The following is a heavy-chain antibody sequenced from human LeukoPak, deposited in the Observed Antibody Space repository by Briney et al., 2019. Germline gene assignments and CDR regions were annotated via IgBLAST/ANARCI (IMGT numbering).Heavy chain of an antibody. CDR2: ISGYSGST. J-gene: IGHJ4*02. CDR3: ARGHSSGRDYYFDT. D-gene: IGHD6-19*01. V-gene: IGHV1-18*01. CDR1: GYTFATYS. Sequence: ASVKLSCKTSGYTFATYSINWVRQAPGQGLEWMGWISGYSGSTNYAQKLQGRVTMTTDTSTTTAYMELRSLKSDDTAVYYCARGHSSGRDYYFDTWGQGTLVTVPS.